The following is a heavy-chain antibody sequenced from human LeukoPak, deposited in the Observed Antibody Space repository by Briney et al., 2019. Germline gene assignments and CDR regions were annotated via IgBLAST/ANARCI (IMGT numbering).Heavy chain of an antibody. CDR2: IIPIFGTA. V-gene: IGHV1-69*13. Sequence: VASVKVSCKASGGTFSSYAISWVRQAPGQGLEWMGGIIPIFGTANYAQKFQGRVTITADESTSTAYMELSSLRSEDTAVYYCARSDYYYYGMDVWGQGTTVTVSS. J-gene: IGHJ6*02. CDR3: ARSDYYYYGMDV. CDR1: GGTFSSYA.